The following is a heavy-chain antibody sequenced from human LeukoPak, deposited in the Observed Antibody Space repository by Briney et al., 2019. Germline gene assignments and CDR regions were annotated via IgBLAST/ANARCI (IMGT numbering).Heavy chain of an antibody. V-gene: IGHV3-9*01. Sequence: GGSLRLSCAASGVTFADYALHWGRQAPGKGLGWGSGISGNSVSIGYADSWKARFTIASANAKTCTYLPLNSLRSRATTWYCCSRGVTATWRQGTMIAVCS. J-gene: IGHJ3*01. CDR3: SRGVTAT. CDR2: ISGNSVSI. CDR1: GVTFADYA. D-gene: IGHD2-21*02.